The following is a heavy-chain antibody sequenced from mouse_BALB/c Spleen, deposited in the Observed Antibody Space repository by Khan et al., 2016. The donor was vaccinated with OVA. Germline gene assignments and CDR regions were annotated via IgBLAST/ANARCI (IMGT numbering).Heavy chain of an antibody. Sequence: QVQLKESGPGLVQPSQSLSITCTVSGFSLTSYGVHWVRQSPGKGLEWLGVIWSGGSTDYNEAFISRLSISKDNSKSQVFFKMNSLQGNDTAIYSCARNYDYDEGLAYWGQGTLVTVSA. CDR1: GFSLTSYG. CDR2: IWSGGST. CDR3: ARNYDYDEGLAY. V-gene: IGHV2-2*02. D-gene: IGHD2-4*01. J-gene: IGHJ3*01.